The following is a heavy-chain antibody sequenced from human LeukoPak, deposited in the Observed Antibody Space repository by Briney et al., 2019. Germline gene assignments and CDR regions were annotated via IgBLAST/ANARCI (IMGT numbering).Heavy chain of an antibody. Sequence: ASVKVSCKASGYTFTSYDINWVRQAPGQGLEWMGWMNPIIGNTGYAQKFQGRVTMTRNTSISTAYMELSSLRSEDTAVYNCARGIEGRWFAFDIWGQGTMVTVSS. CDR2: MNPIIGNT. J-gene: IGHJ3*02. V-gene: IGHV1-8*01. CDR3: ARGIEGRWFAFDI. CDR1: GYTFTSYD. D-gene: IGHD2-15*01.